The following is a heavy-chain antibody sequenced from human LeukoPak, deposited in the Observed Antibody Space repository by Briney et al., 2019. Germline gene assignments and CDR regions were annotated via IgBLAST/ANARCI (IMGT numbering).Heavy chain of an antibody. J-gene: IGHJ4*02. CDR3: AREGQQLVPPFDY. V-gene: IGHV4-61*09. CDR1: GGSISSGSHY. Sequence: SQTLSLTCTVSGGSISSGSHYWSWIRQPAGKGLDWVGHIYPSGSTSYNPSLKSRVTISIDTSKNQFSLKLSSVTAADSAVYYCAREGQQLVPPFDYWGQGTLVTVSS. D-gene: IGHD6-6*01. CDR2: IYPSGST.